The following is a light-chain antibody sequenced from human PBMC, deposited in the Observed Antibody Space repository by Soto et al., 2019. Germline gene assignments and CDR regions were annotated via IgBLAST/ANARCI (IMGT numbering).Light chain of an antibody. CDR1: QTITNY. V-gene: IGKV1-39*01. CDR2: TAS. Sequence: DIQMTQSPSSLSASVGDRGSITCRASQTITNYLISSQQKPGEPPNLLIYTASALQSAVPSRFSGSGSGTDFTLTISNLQPEDFATYYGQQGYDTPLSFGQGTRLEI. J-gene: IGKJ5*01. CDR3: QQGYDTPLS.